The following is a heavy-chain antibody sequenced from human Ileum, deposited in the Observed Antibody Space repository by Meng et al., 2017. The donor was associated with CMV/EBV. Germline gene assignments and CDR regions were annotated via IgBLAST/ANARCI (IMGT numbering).Heavy chain of an antibody. CDR2: IYYSGST. CDR1: GDSLSTGDYY. Sequence: HVQLQGSAPRTAKASQTLALTCTVSGDSLSTGDYYWSWIRQPPGKGPEWIGYIYYSGSTLYNPSLKSPVTISLDKSKNQFSLRLRSVTAADTAVYFCAREGGGWYFDSWGQGTLVTVSS. D-gene: IGHD6-19*01. V-gene: IGHV4-30-4*01. CDR3: AREGGGWYFDS. J-gene: IGHJ4*02.